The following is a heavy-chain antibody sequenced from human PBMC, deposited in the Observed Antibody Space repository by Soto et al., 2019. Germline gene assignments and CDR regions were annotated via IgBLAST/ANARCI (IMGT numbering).Heavy chain of an antibody. CDR1: DFPFGENA. CDR3: AKEETSSGSLDY. Sequence: LRLSCAASDFPFGENAISWGRQAPGKGLEWVSGISDSGATTYYADSVRGRFTISRDNSKNTLYLQMKSLRAEDSASYYCAKEETSSGSLDYWGQGALVTVSS. D-gene: IGHD6-19*01. V-gene: IGHV3-23*01. J-gene: IGHJ4*02. CDR2: ISDSGATT.